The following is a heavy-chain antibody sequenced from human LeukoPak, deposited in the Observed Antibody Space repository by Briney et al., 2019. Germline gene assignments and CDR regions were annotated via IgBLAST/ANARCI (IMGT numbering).Heavy chain of an antibody. D-gene: IGHD5-18*01. V-gene: IGHV3-7*03. J-gene: IGHJ4*02. CDR3: VVASTARGGIDY. CDR2: TKQDGSEK. CDR1: GFTFSYYW. Sequence: GGSLRLSCAASGFTFSYYWMSWVRQAPGKGLEWVANTKQDGSEKCYVDSVKGRFTISRDNAKNSLYLQMNSLRAEDTAVYYCVVASTARGGIDYWGQGTLVTVSS.